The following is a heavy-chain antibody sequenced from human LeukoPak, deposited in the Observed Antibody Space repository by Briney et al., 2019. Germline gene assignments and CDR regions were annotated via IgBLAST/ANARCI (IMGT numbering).Heavy chain of an antibody. Sequence: MASQTLSLTCTVSGGSISSGSYYWSWIRQPAGKGLEWIGRIYTSGSTNYNPSLKSRVTISVDTSKNQFSLKLSSVTAADTAVYYCAREKVVITTRYFDYWGQGTLVTVSS. V-gene: IGHV4-61*02. CDR3: AREKVVITTRYFDY. D-gene: IGHD3-22*01. CDR1: GGSISSGSYY. J-gene: IGHJ4*02. CDR2: IYTSGST.